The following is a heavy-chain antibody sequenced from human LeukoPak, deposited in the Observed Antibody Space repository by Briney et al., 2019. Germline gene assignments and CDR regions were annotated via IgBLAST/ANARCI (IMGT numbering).Heavy chain of an antibody. Sequence: PSETLSLTCTVSGGSISSSSYYWGWIRQPPGKGLEWIGSIYTSGSTNYNPSLKSRVTMSVDTSKNQFSLKLSSVTAADTAVYYCARGYGTITMVRGAAANWFDPWGQGTLVTVSS. J-gene: IGHJ5*02. D-gene: IGHD3-10*01. CDR3: ARGYGTITMVRGAAANWFDP. CDR2: IYTSGST. V-gene: IGHV4-39*07. CDR1: GGSISSSSYY.